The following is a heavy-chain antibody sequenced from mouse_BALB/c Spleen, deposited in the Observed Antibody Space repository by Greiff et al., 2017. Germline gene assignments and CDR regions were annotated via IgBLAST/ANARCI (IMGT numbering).Heavy chain of an antibody. CDR2: ISSGGSYT. D-gene: IGHD4-1*02. CDR1: GFTFSSYG. CDR3: ARQGQLAWFAY. J-gene: IGHJ3*01. Sequence: EVQLVESGGDLVKPGGSLKLSCAASGFTFSSYGMSWVRQTPDKRLEWVATISSGGSYTYYPDSVKGRFTISRDNAKNTLYLQMSSLKSEDTAMYYCARQGQLAWFAYWGQGTLVTVSA. V-gene: IGHV5-6*01.